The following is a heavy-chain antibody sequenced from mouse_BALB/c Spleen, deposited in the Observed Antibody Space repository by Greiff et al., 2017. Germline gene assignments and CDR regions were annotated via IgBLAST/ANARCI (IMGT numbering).Heavy chain of an antibody. CDR3: ALTTGFAY. J-gene: IGHJ3*01. Sequence: EVQLQQSGAELVKPGASVKLSCTASGFNIKDTYMHWVKQRPEQGLEWIGRIDPANGNTKYDPKFQGKATITADTSSNTAYLQLSSLTSEDTAVYYCALTTGFAYWGQGTLVTVSA. V-gene: IGHV14-3*02. CDR2: IDPANGNT. D-gene: IGHD2-12*01. CDR1: GFNIKDTY.